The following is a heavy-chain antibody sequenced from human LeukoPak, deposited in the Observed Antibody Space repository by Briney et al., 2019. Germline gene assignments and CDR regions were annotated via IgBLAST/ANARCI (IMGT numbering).Heavy chain of an antibody. D-gene: IGHD3-10*01. CDR1: GYTVTSTY. V-gene: IGHV1-46*01. CDR3: ATQLGGYFDY. Sequence: GASVKVSCKASGYTVTSTYIHWVRQAPGQGFEWMSIINPSNGITRFAQKFQGRVTMTEDTSTDTAYMELSSLRSEDTAVYYCATQLGGYFDYWGQGTLVTVSS. J-gene: IGHJ4*02. CDR2: INPSNGIT.